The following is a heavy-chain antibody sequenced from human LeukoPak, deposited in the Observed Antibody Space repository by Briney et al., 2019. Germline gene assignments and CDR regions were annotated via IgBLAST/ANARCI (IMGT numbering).Heavy chain of an antibody. J-gene: IGHJ4*02. V-gene: IGHV4-4*07. D-gene: IGHD3-3*01. CDR3: ARLKPQRSVLRFLEWSSLVRYFDY. Sequence: PSETLSLTCTVSGGPISNYYWNWIRQPAGKGLEWIGRIYSSGSTNYNPSLKSRVTMSLDTSKNQFSLKLSSVTAADTAVYYCARLKPQRSVLRFLEWSSLVRYFDYWGQGTLVTVSS. CDR2: IYSSGST. CDR1: GGPISNYY.